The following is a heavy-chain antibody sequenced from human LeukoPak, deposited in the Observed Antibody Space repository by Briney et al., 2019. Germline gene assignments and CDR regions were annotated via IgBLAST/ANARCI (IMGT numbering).Heavy chain of an antibody. D-gene: IGHD3-22*01. CDR2: IYYSGST. Sequence: SQTLSLTCTVSGGSISSGTYYWSWIRQPPRKGLEWIGYIYYSGSTYYNPSLNSRVTISVDTSNNQFSLKLSSVTAADTAVYYCARAIALADYYDSSGYSPQYFQHWGQGTLVTVSS. CDR1: GGSISSGTYY. CDR3: ARAIALADYYDSSGYSPQYFQH. V-gene: IGHV4-30-4*01. J-gene: IGHJ1*01.